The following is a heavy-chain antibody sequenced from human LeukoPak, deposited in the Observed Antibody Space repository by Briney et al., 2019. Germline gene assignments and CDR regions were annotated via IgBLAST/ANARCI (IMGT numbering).Heavy chain of an antibody. Sequence: SETLSLTCAVSGGSISSGGYSWSWIRQPPGKGLGWIGYIYPSGSTYYNPSLKSRVTISVDRSKNQFSLKLSSVTAADTAVYYCARGCIAAAGTCRSPPGFYVYWGQGTLVTVSS. CDR1: GGSISSGGYS. CDR3: ARGCIAAAGTCRSPPGFYVY. V-gene: IGHV4-30-2*01. D-gene: IGHD6-13*01. CDR2: IYPSGST. J-gene: IGHJ4*02.